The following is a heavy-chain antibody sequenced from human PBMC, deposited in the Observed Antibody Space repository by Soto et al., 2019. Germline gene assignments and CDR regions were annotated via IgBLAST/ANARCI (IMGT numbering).Heavy chain of an antibody. CDR3: ARSAIPRGGWFRP. D-gene: IGHD2-15*01. V-gene: IGHV4-4*07. Sequence: SETLSLTCNVSDDSLSTYYWSWIRQPAGKGLEWIGRIYASGSTNYNPSLKGRVSMSVDTSKKQFSLKMISVTAADTAMYYCARSAIPRGGWFRPWGQRSLVTVSS. J-gene: IGHJ5*01. CDR1: DDSLSTYY. CDR2: IYASGST.